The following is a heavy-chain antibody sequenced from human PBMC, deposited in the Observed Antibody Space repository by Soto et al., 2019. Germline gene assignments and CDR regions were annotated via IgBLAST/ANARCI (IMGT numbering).Heavy chain of an antibody. CDR1: GGSTSSGSYY. D-gene: IGHD3-10*01. J-gene: IGHJ5*02. V-gene: IGHV4-39*01. CDR2: IYDSGST. Sequence: QLQLQESGPGLVKPSETLSLTCTVSGGSTSSGSYYWGWIRQPPGKGLEWIGDIYDSGSTYYNPSLKSRVTISADTSKNQFSLKLSSVTAADTAVYYCARREGSMVRGVITPWGQGTLVTVSS. CDR3: ARREGSMVRGVITP.